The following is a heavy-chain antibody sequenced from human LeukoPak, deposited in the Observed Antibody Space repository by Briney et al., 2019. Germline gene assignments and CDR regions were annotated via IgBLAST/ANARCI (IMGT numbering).Heavy chain of an antibody. CDR3: TRNPHPFCSGVHCPSDS. D-gene: IGHD2-15*01. CDR1: GFTFRDCG. V-gene: IGHV3-49*03. J-gene: IGHJ4*02. Sequence: GGSLRLSCTTSGFTFRDCGMSWFRQAPGRGLEWVSFIRSKTYSGATDYAASVRGGFVISRDDSESIAYLQMNSLKTEDTGVYYCTRNPHPFCSGVHCPSDSWGQGTLVTVSP. CDR2: IRSKTYSGAT.